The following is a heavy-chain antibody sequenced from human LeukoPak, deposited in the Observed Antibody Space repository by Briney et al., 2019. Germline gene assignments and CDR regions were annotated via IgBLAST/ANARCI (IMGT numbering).Heavy chain of an antibody. CDR3: ATDDYRGLGY. V-gene: IGHV3-74*01. CDR2: ITQDGSST. D-gene: IGHD4-11*01. Sequence: GGSLRLSCTTSGIIFRNYWIHWVRPAPGKGMVRVSHITQDGSSTFYADSVKGRFTTSRENAKNTVLLQKNSLPAEDTGVYYCATDDYRGLGYWGQGILVTVSS. CDR1: GIIFRNYW. J-gene: IGHJ4*02.